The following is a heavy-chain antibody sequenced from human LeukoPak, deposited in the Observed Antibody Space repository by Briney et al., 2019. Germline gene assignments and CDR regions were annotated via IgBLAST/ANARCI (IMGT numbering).Heavy chain of an antibody. V-gene: IGHV3-15*01. Sequence: GGSLRLSCAASGFTFSNAWMSWVRQAPGKGLEWVGRIKTKTDGGTIDYAVPVKGRFTISRDDSENTLHLQMNSLKTEDTAVYYCTTSYYDSSGYRNWGQGTLVTVSS. J-gene: IGHJ4*02. CDR3: TTSYYDSSGYRN. CDR1: GFTFSNAW. CDR2: IKTKTDGGTI. D-gene: IGHD3-22*01.